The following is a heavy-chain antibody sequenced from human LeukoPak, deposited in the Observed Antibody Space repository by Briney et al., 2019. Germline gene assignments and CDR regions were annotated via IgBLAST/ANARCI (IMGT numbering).Heavy chain of an antibody. CDR1: GYTFTGYY. V-gene: IGHV1-2*02. CDR3: AGVQKLGITMTLSI. CDR2: INPNSGGT. D-gene: IGHD3-22*01. J-gene: IGHJ3*02. Sequence: GASVKVSCEASGYTFTGYYMHWVRQAPGQGLEWMGWINPNSGGTNYAQKFQGRVTMTRDTSISTAYMELSRLRSDDTAVYYCAGVQKLGITMTLSIWGQGTMVTVSS.